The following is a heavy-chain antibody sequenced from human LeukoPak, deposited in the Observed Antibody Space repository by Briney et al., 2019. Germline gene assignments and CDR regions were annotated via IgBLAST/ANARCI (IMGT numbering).Heavy chain of an antibody. CDR3: ARESLGPHY. CDR1: GYSNSSGYY. J-gene: IGHJ4*02. Sequence: SETLSLTCAVSGYSNSSGYYWGWIRQPPGKGLEWIGSIYHSGSTYYNPSPKSRVTISVDTSKNQFSLKLSSVTAADTAVYYCARESLGPHYWGQGTLVTVSS. CDR2: IYHSGST. V-gene: IGHV4-38-2*02. D-gene: IGHD1-14*01.